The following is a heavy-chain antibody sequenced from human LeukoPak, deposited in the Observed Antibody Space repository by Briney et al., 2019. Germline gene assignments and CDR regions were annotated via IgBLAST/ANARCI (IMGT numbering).Heavy chain of an antibody. CDR2: ISGSGGST. D-gene: IGHD3-10*01. Sequence: PGGSLRLSCAASGFTFSSYAMSWVRQAPGKGLEWVSAISGSGGSTYYADSVRGRFTISRDNSKNTLYLQMNSLRAEDTAVYYCAKARLWFGELDYWGQGTLVTVSS. CDR1: GFTFSSYA. J-gene: IGHJ4*02. CDR3: AKARLWFGELDY. V-gene: IGHV3-23*01.